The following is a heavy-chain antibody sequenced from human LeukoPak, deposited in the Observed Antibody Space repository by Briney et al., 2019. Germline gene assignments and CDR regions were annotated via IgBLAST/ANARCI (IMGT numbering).Heavy chain of an antibody. D-gene: IGHD2-15*01. CDR2: IYHSGST. CDR1: GYSISSGYY. Sequence: PSETLSLTCAVSGYSISSGYYWGWIRQPPGKGLEWIGSIYHSGSTYYNPSLKSRVTISVDTSKNQFFLKLSSVTAADTAVYYCARHEVEDAFDIWGQGTMVTVSS. CDR3: ARHEVEDAFDI. J-gene: IGHJ3*02. V-gene: IGHV4-38-2*01.